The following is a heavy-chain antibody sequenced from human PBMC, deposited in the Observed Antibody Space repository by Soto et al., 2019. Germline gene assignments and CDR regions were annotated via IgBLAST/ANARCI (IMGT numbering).Heavy chain of an antibody. Sequence: QLQLQESGPGLVKPSETLSLTCTVSGGSISSSNYYWGWIRQPPGKGLEWIGSIYHSGSTYYNPSLQSRVTISVDTSKNQCSLKMSSVTAADTAVYYCARHTPAISISDHWGQGTLVTVSS. CDR1: GGSISSSNYY. CDR2: IYHSGST. D-gene: IGHD2-15*01. J-gene: IGHJ4*02. CDR3: ARHTPAISISDH. V-gene: IGHV4-39*01.